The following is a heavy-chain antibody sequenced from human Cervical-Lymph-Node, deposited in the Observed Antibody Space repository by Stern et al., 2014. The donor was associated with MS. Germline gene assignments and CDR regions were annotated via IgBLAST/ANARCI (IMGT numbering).Heavy chain of an antibody. CDR3: FLHDDHDY. J-gene: IGHJ4*02. CDR2: IGSGSTTI. D-gene: IGHD2/OR15-2a*01. V-gene: IGHV3-48*02. Sequence: EVQLVESGGGLVQPGGSLRLSCAASGFTLSNYNMNWVRQAPGKGLEWVSYIGSGSTTIYYADSVKGRFTISRDNAKNSLYLQMNSLRDEDAAVYYCFLHDDHDYWGQGTLVTVSS. CDR1: GFTLSNYN.